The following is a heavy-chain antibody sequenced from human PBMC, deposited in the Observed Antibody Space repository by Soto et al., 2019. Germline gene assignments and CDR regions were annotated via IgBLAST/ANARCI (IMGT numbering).Heavy chain of an antibody. V-gene: IGHV1-3*01. J-gene: IGHJ4*02. D-gene: IGHD1-20*01. CDR3: ARGITLPTPLDY. CDR2: INAGNGNT. CDR1: GYNFTSYA. Sequence: ASVKVSCKASGYNFTSYAMPWVRQAPGQRLEWMGWINAGNGNTKYSQKFQGRVTITRDTSASTAYMELSSLRSEDTAVYYCARGITLPTPLDYWGQGTLVTVSS.